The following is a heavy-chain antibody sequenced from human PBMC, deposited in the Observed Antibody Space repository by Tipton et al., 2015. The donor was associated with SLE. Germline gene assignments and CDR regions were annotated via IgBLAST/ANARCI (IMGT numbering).Heavy chain of an antibody. D-gene: IGHD3-3*01. CDR2: ISGYNANT. CDR3: ARDWSVLRFLESAGAFDI. CDR1: GYTFSSHG. J-gene: IGHJ3*02. V-gene: IGHV1-18*01. Sequence: QSGPEVKKPGASVKVSCKASGYTFSSHGISWVRQAPGQGLEWMGWISGYNANTNYAQKLQGRVTMTRDTSTSTAYMELRSLRSDDTAVYYCARDWSVLRFLESAGAFDIWGQGTMVTVSS.